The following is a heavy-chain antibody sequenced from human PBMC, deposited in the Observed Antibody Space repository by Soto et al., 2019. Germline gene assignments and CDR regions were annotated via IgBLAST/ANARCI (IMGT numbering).Heavy chain of an antibody. CDR3: AREVGTFYDFWSGYPEKNYYMDV. V-gene: IGHV4-59*01. CDR1: GGSISSYY. Sequence: PSETLSLTCTVSGGSISSYYWSWIRQPPGKGLEWNGYIYYSGSTNYNPSLKSRITITVDTSKNQFSLKLNSVTAADTAVYNYAREVGTFYDFWSGYPEKNYYMDVWGKGTTVTVSS. J-gene: IGHJ6*03. D-gene: IGHD3-3*01. CDR2: IYYSGST.